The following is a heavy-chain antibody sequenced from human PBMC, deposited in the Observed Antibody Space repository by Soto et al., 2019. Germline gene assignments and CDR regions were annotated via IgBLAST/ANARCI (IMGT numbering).Heavy chain of an antibody. J-gene: IGHJ6*02. CDR1: GGTFSSYA. CDR3: ERVTGTDYYYYGMDV. V-gene: IGHV1-69*12. Sequence: QVQLVQSGAEVKKPGSSVKVSCKASGGTFSSYAISWVRQAPGQGLEWMGGIIPIFGTANYARKFQGRVTIPADEYTSQAYMELSSLRSEDTAVYYCERVTGTDYYYYGMDVWGQGNTVTVSS. D-gene: IGHD4-4*01. CDR2: IIPIFGTA.